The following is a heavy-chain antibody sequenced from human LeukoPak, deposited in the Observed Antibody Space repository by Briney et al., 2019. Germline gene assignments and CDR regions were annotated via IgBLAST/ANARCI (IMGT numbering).Heavy chain of an antibody. Sequence: SETLSLTCTVSGGSFSSGNYYWSWIRQPAGKVLEWIGRIQTSGSTNYNPSLKSRVTISVDTSKNQFSLKLSSVTAADTAVYYCARVRSFVARGLVTDYDYERGGTYYYFDRWGQGTLVAVSS. CDR3: ARVRSFVARGLVTDYDYERGGTYYYFDR. CDR2: IQTSGST. CDR1: GGSFSSGNYY. V-gene: IGHV4-61*02. J-gene: IGHJ4*02. D-gene: IGHD3-22*01.